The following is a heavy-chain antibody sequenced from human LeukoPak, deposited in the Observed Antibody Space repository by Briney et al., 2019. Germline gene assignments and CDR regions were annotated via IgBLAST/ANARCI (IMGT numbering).Heavy chain of an antibody. Sequence: TGGSLRLSCAASGFTFSSYAMSWVRQAPGKGLEWVSAISGSGDSTYYADSVKGRFTISRDNSKNSLYLQMNSLRTEDTALYYCAKDMDWNYGSPYYYYYGMDVWGQGTTVTVSS. V-gene: IGHV3-43*02. D-gene: IGHD1-7*01. CDR1: GFTFSSYA. J-gene: IGHJ6*02. CDR3: AKDMDWNYGSPYYYYYGMDV. CDR2: ISGSGDST.